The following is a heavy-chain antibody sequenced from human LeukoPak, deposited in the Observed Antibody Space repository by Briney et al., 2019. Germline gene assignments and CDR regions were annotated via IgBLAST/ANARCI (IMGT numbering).Heavy chain of an antibody. V-gene: IGHV4-34*01. CDR1: GGSFSGYY. CDR2: IYHSGST. Sequence: SETLSLTCAVYGGSFSGYYWSWIRQPPGKGLEWIGEIYHSGSTNYNPSLKSRVTISVDKSKNQFSLKLSSVTAADTAVYYCARHSSSWLAYFDYWGQGTLVTVSS. CDR3: ARHSSSWLAYFDY. J-gene: IGHJ4*02. D-gene: IGHD6-13*01.